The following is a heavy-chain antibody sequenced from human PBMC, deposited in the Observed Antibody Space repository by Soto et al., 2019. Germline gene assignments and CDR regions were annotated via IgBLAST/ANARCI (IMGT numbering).Heavy chain of an antibody. J-gene: IGHJ3*02. CDR3: ASDSHCDGGNCPMGGFDM. CDR2: IYPGNSNT. CDR1: GYSFTSYW. Sequence: PGESLKISCKGSGYSFTSYWIGWVRQMPGKGLEWVGIIYPGNSNTMYSPSFQGQVTISADTALSTTYLQWDTLKPLDTAIYFCASDSHCDGGNCPMGGFDMWGQGTMVTVSS. V-gene: IGHV5-51*01. D-gene: IGHD2-15*01.